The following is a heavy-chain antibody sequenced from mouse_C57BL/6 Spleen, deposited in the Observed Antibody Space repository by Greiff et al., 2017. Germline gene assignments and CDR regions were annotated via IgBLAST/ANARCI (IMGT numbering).Heavy chain of an antibody. J-gene: IGHJ3*01. Sequence: QVQLKQSGAELVKPGASVKLSCKASGYTFTSYWMHWVKQRPGQGLEWIGMIHPNSGSTNYNEKFKSKATLTVDKSSSTAYMQLSSLTSEDSAVYYCARFDYDLSWFAYWGQGTLVTVSA. CDR1: GYTFTSYW. D-gene: IGHD2-4*01. V-gene: IGHV1-64*01. CDR2: IHPNSGST. CDR3: ARFDYDLSWFAY.